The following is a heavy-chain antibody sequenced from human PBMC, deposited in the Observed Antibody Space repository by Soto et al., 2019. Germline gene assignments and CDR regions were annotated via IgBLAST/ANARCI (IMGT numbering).Heavy chain of an antibody. J-gene: IGHJ5*02. CDR1: GGTFSSYA. Sequence: QVQLVQSGAEVKKPGSSVKVACKASGGTFSSYAISLVRQAPGQGLEWMGGSIPIFGTANYAQKFQGRVTITADESTSTAYMELSSLRSEDTAVYYCAGGYCSGGSCNNWFDPWGQGTLVTVSS. D-gene: IGHD2-15*01. CDR2: SIPIFGTA. CDR3: AGGYCSGGSCNNWFDP. V-gene: IGHV1-69*01.